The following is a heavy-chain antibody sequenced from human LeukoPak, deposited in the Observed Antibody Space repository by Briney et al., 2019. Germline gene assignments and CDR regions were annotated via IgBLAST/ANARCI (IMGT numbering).Heavy chain of an antibody. D-gene: IGHD1-26*01. CDR3: ATGRRSIGSYDVAY. J-gene: IGHJ4*02. CDR1: GYSFTNYW. Sequence: GESLKISCEGSGYSFTNYWIGWGRQMPRKGLEWMGLIYPGDSDTKYSPSFQGQVTISADTSISTTYLQWSSLKASDAAMYYCATGRRSIGSYDVAYWGQGTLVTVSS. V-gene: IGHV5-51*01. CDR2: IYPGDSDT.